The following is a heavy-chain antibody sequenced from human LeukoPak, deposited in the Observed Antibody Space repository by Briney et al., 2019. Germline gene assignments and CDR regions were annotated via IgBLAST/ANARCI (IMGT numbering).Heavy chain of an antibody. V-gene: IGHV4-4*07. J-gene: IGHJ5*02. CDR2: INTSGST. CDR3: AREGGDPRWLDP. D-gene: IGHD6-25*01. CDR1: GGSISSYY. Sequence: SETLSLTCTVSGGSISSYYWTWIRQSAGKGLEWIGRINTSGSTNYNPSLRSRVTMSVNTSKNQFSLNLASVTAADAAVYSCAREGGDPRWLDPWGQGTLVTVSS.